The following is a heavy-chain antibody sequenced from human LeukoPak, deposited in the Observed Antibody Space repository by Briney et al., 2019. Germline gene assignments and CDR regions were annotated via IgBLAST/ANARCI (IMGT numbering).Heavy chain of an antibody. V-gene: IGHV3-23*01. J-gene: IGHJ4*02. CDR3: AKTFNRKHSSGWRFDY. CDR2: ISGSGGST. CDR1: GGSFSGYY. Sequence: ETLSLTCAVYGGSFSGYYWSWVRQAPGKGLEWVSAISGSGGSTYYADSVKGRFTISRDNSKNTLYLQMNSLRAEDTAVYYCAKTFNRKHSSGWRFDYWGQGTLVTVSS. D-gene: IGHD6-19*01.